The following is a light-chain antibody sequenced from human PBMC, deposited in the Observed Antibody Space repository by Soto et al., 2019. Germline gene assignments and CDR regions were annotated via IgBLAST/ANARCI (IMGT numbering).Light chain of an antibody. CDR2: DAS. CDR1: QSVSRY. J-gene: IGKJ4*01. CDR3: QQRSDWPAT. V-gene: IGKV3-11*01. Sequence: EIVLTQSPATLSFSPGERATLSCRASQSVSRYLAWYQQKPGQAPRLLIYDASNRATGIPARFSGSGSGTDFTLTISSLEPEDVAVYYCQQRSDWPATVDGRTKVQIK.